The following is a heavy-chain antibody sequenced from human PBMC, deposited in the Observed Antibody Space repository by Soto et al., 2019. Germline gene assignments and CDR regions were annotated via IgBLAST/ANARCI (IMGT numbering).Heavy chain of an antibody. CDR1: GFFFSSYT. V-gene: IGHV3-23*01. D-gene: IGHD6-19*01. Sequence: EVQLLESGGGLVQPGGSLRLSCVGSGFFFSSYTMTWVRQAPGKGLGWVSSFSATSENTYYADSVRGRFTISRDTSKNTPFLKRTRLTADDTAMYYCAKARDQQWVRRPVDYWGQGILVIVPS. CDR3: AKARDQQWVRRPVDY. CDR2: FSATSENT. J-gene: IGHJ4*02.